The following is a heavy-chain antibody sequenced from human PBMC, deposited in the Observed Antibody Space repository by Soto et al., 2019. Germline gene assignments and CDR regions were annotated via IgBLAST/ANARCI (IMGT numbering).Heavy chain of an antibody. D-gene: IGHD6-13*01. Sequence: SVKVSCKAYGSTFNSYAISSVRQAPGEGLEWMGGSIPTFGTANYAQKFQGRVTITADKSTSTAYMELSSLRSEDTAVYYCARANSSSSSCYYCMGVWGQGAGVTVSS. CDR3: ARANSSSSSCYYCMGV. J-gene: IGHJ6*02. V-gene: IGHV1-69*06. CDR1: GSTFNSYA. CDR2: SIPTFGTA.